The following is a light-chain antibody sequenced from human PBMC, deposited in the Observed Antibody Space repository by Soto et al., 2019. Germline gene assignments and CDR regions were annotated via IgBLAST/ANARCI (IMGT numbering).Light chain of an antibody. J-gene: IGKJ2*01. CDR1: QSVSSSY. Sequence: EIVLTQSPGTLSLSPGERATLSCRASQSVSSSYLAWYQQKPGQAPRLLIYGASSRATGIPDRFSGSGSGTYFSLTSSRLEPEEFAAYYCQQYGSAPYTFCQGTTLEI. CDR3: QQYGSAPYT. V-gene: IGKV3-20*01. CDR2: GAS.